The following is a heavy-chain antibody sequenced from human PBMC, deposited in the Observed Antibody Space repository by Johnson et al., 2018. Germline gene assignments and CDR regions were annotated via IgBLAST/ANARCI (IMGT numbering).Heavy chain of an antibody. Sequence: VQLVESGGGLVQPGRSLGLSCAASGFIFDDFAIHWVRQAPGKGMEWVSGISSNSVSLGYAASVKGRFIISRDNAKNSLYLQRNSLRVEDTALYYCAKDTSPALGDYYYYMDGWGKGTTVTVSS. CDR3: AKDTSPALGDYYYYMDG. D-gene: IGHD3-16*01. CDR1: GFIFDDFA. J-gene: IGHJ6*03. CDR2: ISSNSVSL. V-gene: IGHV3-9*01.